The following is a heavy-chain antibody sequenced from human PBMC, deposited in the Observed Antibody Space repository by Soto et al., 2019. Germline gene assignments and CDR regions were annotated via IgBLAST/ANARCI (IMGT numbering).Heavy chain of an antibody. Sequence: GGSLRLSCAASGFTFSSYAMSWVRQAPGKGLEWVSAISGSGGSTYYADSVKGRFTISRDNSKNTLYLQMNSLRAEDTAVYYCAKAKYKPLHVYYYYYYMDVWGKGTTVTVSS. J-gene: IGHJ6*03. CDR2: ISGSGGST. D-gene: IGHD1-20*01. V-gene: IGHV3-23*01. CDR3: AKAKYKPLHVYYYYYYMDV. CDR1: GFTFSSYA.